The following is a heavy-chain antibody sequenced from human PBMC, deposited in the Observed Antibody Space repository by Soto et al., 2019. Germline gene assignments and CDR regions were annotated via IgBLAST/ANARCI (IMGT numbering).Heavy chain of an antibody. V-gene: IGHV1-8*01. J-gene: IGHJ4*02. Sequence: QVQLVQSGTEVKRPGASVKVSCKASGYTFTGYDINWLRQAAGQGLEWMGWMNPKSGNTGYAQNFQGRVTMTRNTSISTAYMELSSLRSEDTDVYYCARISSSSYAYWGQGTLVAVSS. D-gene: IGHD6-6*01. CDR2: MNPKSGNT. CDR3: ARISSSSYAY. CDR1: GYTFTGYD.